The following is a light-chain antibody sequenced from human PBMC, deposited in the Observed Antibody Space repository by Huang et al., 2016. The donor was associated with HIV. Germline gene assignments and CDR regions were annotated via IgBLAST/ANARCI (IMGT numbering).Light chain of an antibody. CDR2: KAS. V-gene: IGKV1-5*03. CDR3: QQYRSFSHFI. Sequence: DIQMTQSPSTLSASVGDRVTITCRASQSINTWLAWYQQKPGKAPKLLIYKASSLESGVPSRFSGSGSGTEFTLSISSLQPDDFATYYCQQYRSFSHFIFGPGTKVDIK. J-gene: IGKJ3*01. CDR1: QSINTW.